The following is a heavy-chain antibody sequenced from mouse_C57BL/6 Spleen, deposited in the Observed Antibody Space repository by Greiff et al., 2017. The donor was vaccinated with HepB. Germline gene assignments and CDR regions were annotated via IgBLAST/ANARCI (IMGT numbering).Heavy chain of an antibody. D-gene: IGHD1-1*01. CDR3: APYYGSRDAMDY. Sequence: EVQLQQSGPVLVKPGASVKMSCKASGYTFTDYYMNWVKQSHGKSLEWIGVINPYNGGTSYNQKFKGKATLTVDKSSSTAYMGLNSLTSEDSAVYYCAPYYGSRDAMDYWGQGTSVTVSS. CDR2: INPYNGGT. CDR1: GYTFTDYY. V-gene: IGHV1-19*01. J-gene: IGHJ4*01.